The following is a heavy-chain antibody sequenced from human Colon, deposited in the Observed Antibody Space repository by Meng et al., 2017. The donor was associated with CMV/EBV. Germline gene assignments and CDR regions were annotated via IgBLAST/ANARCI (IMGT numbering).Heavy chain of an antibody. J-gene: IGHJ5*01. Sequence: AGSLRLSCTVSGDSVSSGSYYWNWIRQPPGKGLEWIGYIYHHGRTNYNPSLESRVTISVDTSKNQFSLKLNSVTPADTAVYYCARDRGLLRWEPLGWFDSWGQGTLVTVSS. CDR3: ARDRGLLRWEPLGWFDS. CDR2: IYHHGRT. D-gene: IGHD1-26*01. V-gene: IGHV4-61*01. CDR1: GDSVSSGSYY.